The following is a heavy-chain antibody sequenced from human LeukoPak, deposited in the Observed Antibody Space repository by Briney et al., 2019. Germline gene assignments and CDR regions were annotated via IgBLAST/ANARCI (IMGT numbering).Heavy chain of an antibody. V-gene: IGHV3-11*01. J-gene: IGHJ6*02. CDR2: ISSSGSTI. Sequence: GGSLRLSCAASGLTFSDYYMSWIRQAPGKGLEWVSYISSSGSTIYYADSVKGRFTISRDNAKNSLYLQMNSLRAEDTAVYYCARDGVFYDSSRVDYYGMDVWGQGTTVTVSS. D-gene: IGHD3-22*01. CDR1: GLTFSDYY. CDR3: ARDGVFYDSSRVDYYGMDV.